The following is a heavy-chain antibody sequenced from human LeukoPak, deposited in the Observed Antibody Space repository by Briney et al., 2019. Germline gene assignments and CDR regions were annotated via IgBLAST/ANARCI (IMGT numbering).Heavy chain of an antibody. D-gene: IGHD2-2*01. CDR1: GGSISSGGYY. CDR2: IYYSGST. J-gene: IGHJ5*02. CDR3: AAQVVPAAHAINWFDP. Sequence: SETLSLTCTVSGGSISSGGYYWSWIRQHPGKGLEWIGYIYYSGSTYYNPSLKSRVTISVDTSKNQFSLKLSSVTAADTAVYYCAAQVVPAAHAINWFDPWGQGTLVTVSS. V-gene: IGHV4-31*03.